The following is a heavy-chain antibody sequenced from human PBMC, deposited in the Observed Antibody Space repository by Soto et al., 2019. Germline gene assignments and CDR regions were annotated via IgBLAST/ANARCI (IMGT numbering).Heavy chain of an antibody. CDR2: IIPIFGTA. Sequence: SVKVSCKASGGTFSSYAISWVRQAPGQGLEWMGGIIPIFGTANYAQKFQGRVTITADESTSTAYMELSSLRSEDTAVYYCARSDIVVVPAAMVPSRRYYYYGMDVWGQGTTVTVSS. CDR1: GGTFSSYA. CDR3: ARSDIVVVPAAMVPSRRYYYYGMDV. V-gene: IGHV1-69*13. J-gene: IGHJ6*02. D-gene: IGHD2-2*01.